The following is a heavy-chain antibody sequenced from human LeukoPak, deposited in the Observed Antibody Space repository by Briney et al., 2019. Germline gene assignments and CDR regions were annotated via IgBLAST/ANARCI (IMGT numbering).Heavy chain of an antibody. CDR1: GYTLTELS. CDR2: FDPEDGET. Sequence: ASVKVSCKVSGYTLTELSMHWVRQAPGKGLEWMGGFDPEDGETIYAQKFQGRVTMTEDTSTDTAYMELSSLRSEDTAVYYCATVGSVVGPTTFDWFDPWGRGTLVTVSS. V-gene: IGHV1-24*01. CDR3: ATVGSVVGPTTFDWFDP. D-gene: IGHD1-26*01. J-gene: IGHJ5*02.